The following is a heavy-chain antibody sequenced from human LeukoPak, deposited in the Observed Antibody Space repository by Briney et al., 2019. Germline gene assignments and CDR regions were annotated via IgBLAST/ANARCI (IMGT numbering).Heavy chain of an antibody. CDR2: IIPILGIA. V-gene: IGHV1-69*02. D-gene: IGHD2-2*01. J-gene: IGHJ6*02. Sequence: AASVKVSCKASGGTFSSYTISWVRQAPGQGLEWMGRIIPILGIANYAQKFQGRVTITADKSTSTAYMELSSLRSEDTAVCYCARDGVVRPPDCSSTSCPYNYYYYGMDVWGQGTAVTVSS. CDR3: ARDGVVRPPDCSSTSCPYNYYYYGMDV. CDR1: GGTFSSYT.